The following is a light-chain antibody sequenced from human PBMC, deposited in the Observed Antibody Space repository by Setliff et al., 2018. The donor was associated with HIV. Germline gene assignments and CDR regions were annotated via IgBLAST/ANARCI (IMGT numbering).Light chain of an antibody. Sequence: QSALTQPASVSGSPGQSITISCTGTSSDVGGFNYVCWYQQHPGKAPKLMIYDVSNRPSGISNRVSGSKSGNTASLTISGLQAEDEADYYCSSYTSSSTIVFGTGTKVTVL. J-gene: IGLJ1*01. CDR2: DVS. CDR3: SSYTSSSTIV. V-gene: IGLV2-14*03. CDR1: SSDVGGFNY.